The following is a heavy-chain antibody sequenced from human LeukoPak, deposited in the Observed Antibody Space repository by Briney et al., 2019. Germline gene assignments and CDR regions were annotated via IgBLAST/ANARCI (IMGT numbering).Heavy chain of an antibody. J-gene: IGHJ3*02. Sequence: SETLSLTCSVSGGSISGFYSSWIRQPAGKGLEWIGRFYTSGNTDYNPSLKSRVTMSVDASKNKFFLKLSSVTAADTAMYYCARDRRAAAAYSPDAFDIWGQGTMVTVSS. D-gene: IGHD6-13*01. V-gene: IGHV4-4*07. CDR2: FYTSGNT. CDR3: ARDRRAAAAYSPDAFDI. CDR1: GGSISGFY.